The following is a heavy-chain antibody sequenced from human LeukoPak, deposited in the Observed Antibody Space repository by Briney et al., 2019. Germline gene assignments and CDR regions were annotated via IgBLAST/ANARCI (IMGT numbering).Heavy chain of an antibody. J-gene: IGHJ4*02. CDR1: GATFSSYA. D-gene: IGHD3-22*01. Sequence: SVKVSCKASGATFSSYAISWVRQAPGQGLDWLGGIIPIFGTANYAQKFQGRVTITADESTSTAYMELSSLRSEDTAVYYCARSNTMIVVFFDYWGQGTLVTVSS. CDR3: ARSNTMIVVFFDY. V-gene: IGHV1-69*13. CDR2: IIPIFGTA.